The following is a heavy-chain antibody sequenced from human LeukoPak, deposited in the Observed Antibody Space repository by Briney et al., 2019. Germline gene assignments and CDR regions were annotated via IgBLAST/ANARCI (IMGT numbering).Heavy chain of an antibody. V-gene: IGHV4-59*10. Sequence: ASETLSLTCAAYGGSFSGYYWSWIRQPPGKGLEWIGRIYTSGSTNYNPSLKSRVTMSVDTSKNQFSLKLSSVTAADTAVYYCARGGYGDYGGSYYFDYWGQGTLVTVSS. CDR2: IYTSGST. J-gene: IGHJ4*02. CDR1: GGSFSGYY. D-gene: IGHD4-17*01. CDR3: ARGGYGDYGGSYYFDY.